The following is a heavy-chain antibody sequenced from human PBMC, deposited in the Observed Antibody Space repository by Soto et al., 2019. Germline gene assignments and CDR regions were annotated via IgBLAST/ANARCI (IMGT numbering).Heavy chain of an antibody. Sequence: EVQVLESGGGLVQPGGSLRLSCAATGCTFSDFAMSWVRQAPGKGLEWVSRIYGGGNGPHYADSVKGRVTISGENSKNPLYLQMNSLRAEDTAVYYCAKMEGMDPWAYSFDYWGQGTLVTVSS. CDR2: IYGGGNGP. J-gene: IGHJ4*02. V-gene: IGHV3-23*03. CDR1: GCTFSDFA. D-gene: IGHD2-2*03. CDR3: AKMEGMDPWAYSFDY.